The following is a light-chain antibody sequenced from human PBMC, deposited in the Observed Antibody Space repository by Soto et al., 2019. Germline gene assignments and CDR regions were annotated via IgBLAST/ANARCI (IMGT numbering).Light chain of an antibody. CDR1: SSDIGAYNY. J-gene: IGLJ3*02. Sequence: QSALTQPASVSGSPGQLITISCTGSSSDIGAYNYVSWYQQHPGKAPKLMIYDVTNRPSGVSYRFSGSKSGSTASLTISGLQAEDEADYYCSSYTISRIRVFGGGTKVTVL. V-gene: IGLV2-14*01. CDR3: SSYTISRIRV. CDR2: DVT.